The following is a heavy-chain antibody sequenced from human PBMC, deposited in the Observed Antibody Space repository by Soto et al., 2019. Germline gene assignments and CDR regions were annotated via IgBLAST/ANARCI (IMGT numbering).Heavy chain of an antibody. J-gene: IGHJ4*02. CDR2: IVVSGTT. CDR1: GFTFSSYA. CDR3: AKEGYQLPKYCFDY. Sequence: EVQLLESGGGLVQPGGSLRLSCAASGFTFSSYAMSWVRQAPGKGLEWVSSIVVSGTTYYADSVKGRFTISRDNSKNTLSLQMNSLSAEDTAVYYCAKEGYQLPKYCFDYWGQGTLVTVSS. D-gene: IGHD2-2*01. V-gene: IGHV3-23*01.